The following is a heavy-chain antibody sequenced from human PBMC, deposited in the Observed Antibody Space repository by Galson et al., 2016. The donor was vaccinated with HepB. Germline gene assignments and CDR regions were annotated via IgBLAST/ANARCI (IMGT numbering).Heavy chain of an antibody. V-gene: IGHV4-4*02. CDR2: IYHTGTS. CDR3: ARVVVAATNWFDP. J-gene: IGHJ5*02. D-gene: IGHD2-15*01. Sequence: SETLSLTCAVSGASISDSNWWTWVRQVPEKGLEWLGEIYHTGTSNNNPFLSSRFTLSVDKSRNQFSLNVTSVTAADTAVYYCARVVVAATNWFDPWGQGTLSPSPQ. CDR1: GASISDSNW.